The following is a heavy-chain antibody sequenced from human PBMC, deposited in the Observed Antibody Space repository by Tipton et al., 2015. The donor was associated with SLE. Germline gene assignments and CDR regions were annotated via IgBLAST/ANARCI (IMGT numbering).Heavy chain of an antibody. CDR1: GFTFSSYW. Sequence: SLRLSCEASGFTFSSYWMHWVRQGPGKGLVWVSGINREGSDTRYGDSAKGRFTISRDNAKNTLYLQTHSLRVDDTAVYYCGRGGPPNAIDIWGRGTTVSVSS. V-gene: IGHV3-74*01. J-gene: IGHJ3*02. CDR3: GRGGPPNAIDI. CDR2: INREGSDT.